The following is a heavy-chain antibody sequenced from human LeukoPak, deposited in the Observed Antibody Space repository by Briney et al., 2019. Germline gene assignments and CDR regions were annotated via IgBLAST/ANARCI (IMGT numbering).Heavy chain of an antibody. CDR2: IYYSGST. CDR1: GGSISSYY. CDR3: AGYYDITSGHFDY. Sequence: PSETLSLTCTVSGGSISSYYWSWIRQPPGKGLECIGYIYYSGSTNYNPSLKSRVTISVDTSKNQFSLKLSSVTAADTAVYYCAGYYDITSGHFDYWGQGTLVTVSS. J-gene: IGHJ4*02. V-gene: IGHV4-59*01. D-gene: IGHD3-22*01.